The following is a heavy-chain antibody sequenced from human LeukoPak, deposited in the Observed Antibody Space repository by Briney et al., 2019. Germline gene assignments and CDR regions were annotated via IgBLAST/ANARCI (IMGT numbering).Heavy chain of an antibody. CDR3: ARVCGGDCFDAFDI. V-gene: IGHV3-66*02. D-gene: IGHD2-21*02. J-gene: IGHJ3*02. CDR1: GFTVSSNY. Sequence: PGGSLRLSCAASGFTVSSNYMSWVRQAPGKGLEWVSVIYSGGSTYYADSVKGRFTISGDNSKNTLYLQMNSLRAEDTAVYYCARVCGGDCFDAFDIWGQGTMVTVSS. CDR2: IYSGGST.